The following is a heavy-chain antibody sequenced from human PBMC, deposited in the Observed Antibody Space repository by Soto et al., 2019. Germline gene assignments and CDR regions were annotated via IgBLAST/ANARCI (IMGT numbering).Heavy chain of an antibody. Sequence: SETLSLTCAVYGGSFSGYYWSWIRQPPGKGLEWIGEINHSGSTNYNPSLKSRVTISVDTAKNQFSLNLNSVTAADTAVYYCARSSVRGWSYWGKGTLVTVSS. J-gene: IGHJ4*02. CDR3: ARSSVRGWSY. V-gene: IGHV4-34*01. D-gene: IGHD3-10*02. CDR2: INHSGST. CDR1: GGSFSGYY.